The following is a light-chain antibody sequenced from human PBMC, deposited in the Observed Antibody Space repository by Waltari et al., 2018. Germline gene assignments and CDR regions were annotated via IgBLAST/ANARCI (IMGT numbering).Light chain of an antibody. Sequence: QLMLTQSPSASASLGASVKLTCTLSSGHSSYAIAWPQQQPEKGPRYWMKVNSDGSRIKGDGIPDRFSGSSSGAERYLTIASLQSEDEAEYYCQTGGFGIWVFGGGTKLTVL. CDR1: SGHSSYA. CDR2: VNSDGSR. CDR3: QTGGFGIWV. V-gene: IGLV4-69*01. J-gene: IGLJ3*02.